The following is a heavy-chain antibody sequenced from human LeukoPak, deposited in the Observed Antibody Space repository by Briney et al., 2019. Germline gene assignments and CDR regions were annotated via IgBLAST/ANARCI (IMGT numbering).Heavy chain of an antibody. V-gene: IGHV1-2*02. J-gene: IGHJ4*02. CDR3: ARGGTYPQIYFDH. Sequence: ASVKVSCKASGYTFTGYYMHWVRQAPGQGLEWMGWINPNSGDTNYAQKFQGRVTMTRDTSISTAYMELSSLRSDDTAVYYCARGGTYPQIYFDHWGQGTLVTVSS. CDR1: GYTFTGYY. CDR2: INPNSGDT.